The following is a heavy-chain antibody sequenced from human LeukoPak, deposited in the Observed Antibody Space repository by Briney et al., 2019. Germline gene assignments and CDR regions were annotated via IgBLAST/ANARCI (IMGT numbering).Heavy chain of an antibody. CDR1: GFTFSSYW. J-gene: IGHJ3*02. D-gene: IGHD3-3*01. Sequence: PGGSLRLSCAASGFTFSSYWMSWVRQAPGKGLEWVANIKLDGSEKYYVDSVKGRFTISRDNAKKSLYLQMNSLRDEDTAVYYCASDPDNFGVVIGGKSDAFDIWGQGTMVTVSS. V-gene: IGHV3-7*01. CDR3: ASDPDNFGVVIGGKSDAFDI. CDR2: IKLDGSEK.